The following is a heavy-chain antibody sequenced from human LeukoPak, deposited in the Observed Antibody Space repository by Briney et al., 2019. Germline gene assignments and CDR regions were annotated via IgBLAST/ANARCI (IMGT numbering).Heavy chain of an antibody. CDR1: GGSISGHY. V-gene: IGHV4-59*11. Sequence: SETLSLTCTVSGGSISGHYWSWIRQPPGKGLEWIGYIYYSGSTNYNPSLKSRVTISVDTSKNQFSLKLSSVTAADTAVYYCARDWGESITIFGVVTNSRYFDYWGQGTLVTVSS. J-gene: IGHJ4*02. CDR2: IYYSGST. D-gene: IGHD3-3*01. CDR3: ARDWGESITIFGVVTNSRYFDY.